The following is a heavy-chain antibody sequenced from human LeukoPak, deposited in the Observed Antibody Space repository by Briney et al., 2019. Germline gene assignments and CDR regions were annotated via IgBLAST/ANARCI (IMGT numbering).Heavy chain of an antibody. Sequence: PGGSLRLSCAASGFTFSSYGMSWVRQAPGKGLEWVSAIGGRDGSTYYADSVKGRFTISRDNSKNTLYVQMNSLRAEDTAVYYCAKGHYYGSGSLDYWGQGTLVTVSP. CDR1: GFTFSSYG. CDR2: IGGRDGST. D-gene: IGHD3-10*01. CDR3: AKGHYYGSGSLDY. V-gene: IGHV3-23*01. J-gene: IGHJ4*02.